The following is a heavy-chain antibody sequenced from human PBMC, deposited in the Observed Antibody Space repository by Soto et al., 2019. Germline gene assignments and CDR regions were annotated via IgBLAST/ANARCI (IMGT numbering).Heavy chain of an antibody. D-gene: IGHD3-16*02. CDR3: ARGIYQKYGMDV. V-gene: IGHV3-74*01. CDR2: INTDGSST. J-gene: IGHJ6*02. Sequence: EVQLVESGGGLVQPGGSLRLSCAASEFTFNNYWIHWVRQVPGKGLVWVSRINTDGSSTDYADSVKGRFTISRDNAENTVYLQMNSLRGEDTALYYGARGIYQKYGMDVWGQGTTVTVSS. CDR1: EFTFNNYW.